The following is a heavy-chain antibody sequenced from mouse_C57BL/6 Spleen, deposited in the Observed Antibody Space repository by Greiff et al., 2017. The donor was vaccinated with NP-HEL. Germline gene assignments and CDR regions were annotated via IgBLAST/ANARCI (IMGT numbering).Heavy chain of an antibody. Sequence: VQLQQSDAELVKPGASVKISCKVSGYTFTDHTIHWMKQRPEQGLEWIGYIYPRDGSTKYNEKFKGKATLTADKSASTAYMQLTSLTSEDSAVYFCARAAQATYYAMDYWGQGTSVTVSS. J-gene: IGHJ4*01. V-gene: IGHV1-78*01. D-gene: IGHD3-2*02. CDR2: IYPRDGST. CDR1: GYTFTDHT. CDR3: ARAAQATYYAMDY.